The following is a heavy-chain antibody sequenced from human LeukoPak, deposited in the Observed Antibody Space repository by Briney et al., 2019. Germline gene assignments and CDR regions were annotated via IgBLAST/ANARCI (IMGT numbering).Heavy chain of an antibody. Sequence: GGSLRLSCAASGFTFSILDMSWVRQAPGKGLEWVSAISGNGGRTYYADSVKGRFTISRDNSKNTLYLQMNSLRAEDTAVYYCAKWELQRWGQGTLVTVSS. CDR2: ISGNGGRT. V-gene: IGHV3-23*01. D-gene: IGHD1-26*01. CDR1: GFTFSILD. J-gene: IGHJ4*02. CDR3: AKWELQR.